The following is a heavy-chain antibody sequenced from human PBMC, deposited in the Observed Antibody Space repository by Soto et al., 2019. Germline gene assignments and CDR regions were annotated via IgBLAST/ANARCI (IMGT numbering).Heavy chain of an antibody. CDR3: ARQNIPQLDY. Sequence: VESVTISCKVSGYDFARNWISWVRQMPGKGLEWMGRIDPSDSYTNYNPSLQGHVTISVDASINTAYLQWRGLEASDTSMYYCARQNIPQLDYWGQGTMVTVSS. CDR2: IDPSDSYT. J-gene: IGHJ4*01. V-gene: IGHV5-10-1*01. CDR1: GYDFARNW. D-gene: IGHD2-21*01.